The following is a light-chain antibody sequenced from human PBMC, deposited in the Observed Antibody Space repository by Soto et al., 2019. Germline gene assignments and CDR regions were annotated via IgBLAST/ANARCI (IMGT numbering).Light chain of an antibody. CDR1: QSISTY. Sequence: DIPMTQSPSSLSASVGDRVPITCRASQSISTYLNWYQQKPGKAPKLLIYAATTLQSGIPSRFSGSGSGTDFTLTISSLQPEDFATYYCQQSFSSPYTFGQGTKLEI. CDR2: AAT. CDR3: QQSFSSPYT. V-gene: IGKV1-39*01. J-gene: IGKJ2*01.